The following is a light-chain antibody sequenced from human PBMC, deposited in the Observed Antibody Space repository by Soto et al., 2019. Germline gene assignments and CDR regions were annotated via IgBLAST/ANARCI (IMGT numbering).Light chain of an antibody. CDR1: QDIRNY. J-gene: IGKJ4*01. V-gene: IGKV1-39*01. Sequence: DIQMTQSPSSLSASVGDRVTITCLSSQDIRNYLNWYHQEPGKAPNLLIDTASSLQSGVPSRFSGSGSGTDFTLTITSLQPEDLGAFYCQQSFSTPLSFGGGT. CDR2: TAS. CDR3: QQSFSTPLS.